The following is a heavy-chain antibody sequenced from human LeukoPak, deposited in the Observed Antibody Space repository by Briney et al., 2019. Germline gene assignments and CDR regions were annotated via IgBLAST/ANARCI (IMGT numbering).Heavy chain of an antibody. CDR2: ISYDGSNK. Sequence: GGSLRLSCAASGFTFSSYGMHWVRQAPGKGLEWVAVISYDGSNKYYADSVKGRFTISRDNSKNTLYLQMNSLGAEDTAVYYCAKDALRYSSGWYVGSYFDYWGQGTLVTVSS. V-gene: IGHV3-30*18. CDR3: AKDALRYSSGWYVGSYFDY. J-gene: IGHJ4*02. D-gene: IGHD6-19*01. CDR1: GFTFSSYG.